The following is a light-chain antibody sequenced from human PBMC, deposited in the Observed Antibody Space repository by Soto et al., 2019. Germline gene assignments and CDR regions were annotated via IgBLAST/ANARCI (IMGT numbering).Light chain of an antibody. J-gene: IGKJ5*01. CDR1: QDISNY. V-gene: IGKV1-27*01. CDR2: SAS. CDR3: QKYNSALT. Sequence: DIQMTQSPSSLSASVGDRITITCRASQDISNYLAWYQQKPGKVPKLLIYSASTLQSGVPSRFSGSGSGTDFTLTNSSLQPEDVATYFCQKYNSALTFGQGTRLEIK.